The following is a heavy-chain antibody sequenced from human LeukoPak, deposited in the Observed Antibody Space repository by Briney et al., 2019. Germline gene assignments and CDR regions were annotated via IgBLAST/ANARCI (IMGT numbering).Heavy chain of an antibody. D-gene: IGHD2-2*01. CDR1: GYSLTSYG. CDR3: ARAVPTAAGGYYMDV. J-gene: IGHJ6*03. Sequence: ASVKVSCKASGYSLTSYGVSWVRPAPGQGLEWLGWISTYNRNTNYAQKFQGRVTMTTDTSTSTVYMELRSLRSDDTAVYYCARAVPTAAGGYYMDVWGKGTTVTVSS. CDR2: ISTYNRNT. V-gene: IGHV1-18*01.